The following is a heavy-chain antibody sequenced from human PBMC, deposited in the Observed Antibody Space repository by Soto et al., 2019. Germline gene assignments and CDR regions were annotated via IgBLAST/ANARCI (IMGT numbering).Heavy chain of an antibody. CDR1: GGSFSGYY. CDR2: INHSGST. CDR3: VRDVAAVGTDWFDP. D-gene: IGHD6-13*01. J-gene: IGHJ5*02. Sequence: LSLTCAVYGGSFSGYYWSWIRQSPGKGLEWIGEINHSGSTNSNPSLKSRVTISVDTSKNQFSLKLRSVTAADTAVYYCVRDVAAVGTDWFDPWGQGTLVTVSS. V-gene: IGHV4-34*01.